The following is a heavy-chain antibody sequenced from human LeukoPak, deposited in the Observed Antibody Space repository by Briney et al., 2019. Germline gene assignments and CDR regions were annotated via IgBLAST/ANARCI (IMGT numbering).Heavy chain of an antibody. J-gene: IGHJ6*02. CDR2: TSYSGNT. Sequence: PSETLSLTCIVSGGSIGNYYWNWIRQPPGKGLEWIGYTSYSGNTIYNPSLKSRVTISIDPFRNQLSLKVTSVTAADTAVYYCARDHGYFGMDVWGQGTTVTISS. CDR1: GGSIGNYY. CDR3: ARDHGYFGMDV. V-gene: IGHV4-59*01.